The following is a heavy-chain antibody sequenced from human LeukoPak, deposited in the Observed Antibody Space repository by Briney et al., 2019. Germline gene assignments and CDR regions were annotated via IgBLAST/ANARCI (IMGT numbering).Heavy chain of an antibody. Sequence: PSETLSLTCTVSGHSIINSYYWGWIRQPPGKGLEWIGYIYYSGSTYYNPSLKSRVTISVDTSKNQFSLKLSSVTAADTAVYYCASPRVDDFWSGYYAAFDIWGQGTMVTVSS. CDR2: IYYSGST. V-gene: IGHV4-38-2*02. CDR1: GHSIINSYY. D-gene: IGHD3-3*01. CDR3: ASPRVDDFWSGYYAAFDI. J-gene: IGHJ3*02.